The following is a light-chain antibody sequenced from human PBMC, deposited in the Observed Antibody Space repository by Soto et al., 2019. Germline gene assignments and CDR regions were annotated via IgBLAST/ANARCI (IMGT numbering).Light chain of an antibody. J-gene: IGKJ3*01. CDR2: AAS. CDR1: QSISRY. Sequence: DIQMTQYPSSLSASVGDRVTITCRASQSISRYLNWYQQKPGKAPKLLIYAASSLQSGVPSRFSGSGSGTDFTLTISSLQPEDFANYYCQQSYSTLLFTFGPGNKLDI. CDR3: QQSYSTLLFT. V-gene: IGKV1-39*01.